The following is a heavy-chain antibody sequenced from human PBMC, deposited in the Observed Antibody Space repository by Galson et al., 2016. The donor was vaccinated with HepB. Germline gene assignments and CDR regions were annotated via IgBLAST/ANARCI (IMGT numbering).Heavy chain of an antibody. J-gene: IGHJ4*02. CDR1: GFTFNNYW. CDR3: VRDLDY. CDR2: IKRDGSEK. Sequence: SLRLSCAASGFTFNNYWMSWVRQAPGKGLEWVANIKRDGSEKSYVDSVKGRFTISRDNAKNSLYLHMNSLRAEDTAFYYCVRDLDYWGQGTLVTVSS. V-gene: IGHV3-7*01.